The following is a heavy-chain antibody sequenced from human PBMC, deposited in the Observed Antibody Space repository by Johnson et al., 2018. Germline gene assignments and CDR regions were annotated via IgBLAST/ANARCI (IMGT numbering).Heavy chain of an antibody. Sequence: VQLVESGGGLVQPGGSLRLSCAASGFTFSSYAMSWVRQAPGKGLAWVSAISGSGGSIYYADSVKGRFTISRDNAKNSLYLQMNSLRAEDTAVYYCAREGSQYCSGGSCDGGRAFDIWGQGTMVTVSS. CDR3: AREGSQYCSGGSCDGGRAFDI. CDR1: GFTFSSYA. CDR2: ISGSGGSI. J-gene: IGHJ3*02. V-gene: IGHV3-23*04. D-gene: IGHD2-15*01.